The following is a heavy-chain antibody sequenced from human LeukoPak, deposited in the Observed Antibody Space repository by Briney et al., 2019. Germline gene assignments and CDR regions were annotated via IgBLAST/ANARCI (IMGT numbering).Heavy chain of an antibody. J-gene: IGHJ4*02. Sequence: GGSLRLSCAASGFTFSSYSMNWVRQAPGKGLEWVSSISSSSSYMYYADSAKGRFTISRDNAKNSLYLQMNSLRAEDTAVYYCARDHPFGELFFDYWGQGTLVTVSS. D-gene: IGHD3-10*01. CDR2: ISSSSSYM. CDR3: ARDHPFGELFFDY. CDR1: GFTFSSYS. V-gene: IGHV3-21*01.